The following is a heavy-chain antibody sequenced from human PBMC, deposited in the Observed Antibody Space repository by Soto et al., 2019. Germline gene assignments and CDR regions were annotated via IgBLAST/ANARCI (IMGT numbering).Heavy chain of an antibody. CDR2: INPDSGAT. CDR3: ARGDYGTGGYPFPYFDY. J-gene: IGHJ4*02. Sequence: SGAEVKRPGASLKVSCKASGYSFTGYYIQWVRQAPGQGLEWMGWINPDSGATNYAQNFQGRVTLTSDTSISTASMDLTSLTSDDTAVYYCARGDYGTGGYPFPYFDYWGQGTLVIVSS. V-gene: IGHV1-2*02. D-gene: IGHD2-8*02. CDR1: GYSFTGYY.